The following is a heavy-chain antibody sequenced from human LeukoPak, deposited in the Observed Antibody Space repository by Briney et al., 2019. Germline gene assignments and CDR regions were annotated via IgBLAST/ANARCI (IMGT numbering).Heavy chain of an antibody. CDR1: GGSISSYY. V-gene: IGHV4-59*01. J-gene: IGHJ4*02. CDR3: ARCGYSGYNDY. CDR2: IYYSGST. D-gene: IGHD5-12*01. Sequence: PSETLSLTCTVPGGSISSYYWSWIRQPPGKGLEWIGYIYYSGSTNYNPSLKSRVTISVDTSKNQFSLKLSSVTAADTAVYYCARCGYSGYNDYWGQGTLVTVSS.